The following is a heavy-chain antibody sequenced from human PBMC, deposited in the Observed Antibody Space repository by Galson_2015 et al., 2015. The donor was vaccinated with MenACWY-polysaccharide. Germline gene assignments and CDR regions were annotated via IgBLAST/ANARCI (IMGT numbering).Heavy chain of an antibody. V-gene: IGHV3-23*01. J-gene: IGHJ4*02. CDR3: AKAKYSSSWFGPNFDS. D-gene: IGHD6-13*01. CDR1: GFTSASYA. Sequence: SLRLSCAASGFTSASYAMSWVRQAPGRGLEGVSGISGSGGSTYYVDSVKGRFTISRDPSKNTLYLQMNSLRAEDTAVYYCAKAKYSSSWFGPNFDSWGQGTLVTVTS. CDR2: ISGSGGST.